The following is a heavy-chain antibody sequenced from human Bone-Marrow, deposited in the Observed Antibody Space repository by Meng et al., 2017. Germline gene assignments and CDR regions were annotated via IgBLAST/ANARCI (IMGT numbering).Heavy chain of an antibody. CDR1: GYTFTSYG. CDR3: ARLYYDRSGFMSFDF. CDR2: ITGYNGNA. Sequence: ASVKVSCKASGYTFTSYGISWVRQVPGQGLEWMGWITGYNGNANYAQRFQGRLTMTTDTSTSTVYMELRSLRSDDTAVYYCARLYYDRSGFMSFDFWGQGTLVTVSS. V-gene: IGHV1-18*01. J-gene: IGHJ4*02. D-gene: IGHD3-22*01.